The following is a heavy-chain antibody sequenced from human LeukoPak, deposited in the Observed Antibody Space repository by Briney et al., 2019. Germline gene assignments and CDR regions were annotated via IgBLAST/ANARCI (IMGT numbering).Heavy chain of an antibody. CDR2: INPNSGGT. D-gene: IGHD6-19*01. J-gene: IGHJ4*02. CDR1: GYTFTGYY. CDR3: ARGPTSIAVAGTGNGNY. Sequence: ASVKVSCKASGYTFTGYYMHWVRQAPGQGLEWMGWINPNSGGTNYAQKFQGRVTMTRDTSISTAYMELSRLRSDDTAVYYCARGPTSIAVAGTGNGNYWGQGTLVTVSS. V-gene: IGHV1-2*02.